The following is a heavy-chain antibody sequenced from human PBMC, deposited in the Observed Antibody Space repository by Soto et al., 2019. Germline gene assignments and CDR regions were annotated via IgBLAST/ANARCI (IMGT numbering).Heavy chain of an antibody. CDR2: ISGSGVST. Sequence: GGSLRLSCAASGFTFSSYAMSWVRQAPGKGLEWVSAISGSGVSTYYADSVKGRFTISRDNSKNTLYLQMNSLRAEDTAVYYCAKGWSYSSGWSHVDYWGQGTLVTVSS. CDR3: AKGWSYSSGWSHVDY. V-gene: IGHV3-23*01. J-gene: IGHJ4*02. D-gene: IGHD6-19*01. CDR1: GFTFSSYA.